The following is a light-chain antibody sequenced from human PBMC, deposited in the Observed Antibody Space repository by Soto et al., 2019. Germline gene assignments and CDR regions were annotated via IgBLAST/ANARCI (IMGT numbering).Light chain of an antibody. Sequence: DIQLTQSPSFLSASVGDRVTITCRASQGIRNYLAWYQQKPGKAPKLLIHAAATLQSGVPSRFSGSGSGTXXXXTXXXXXPXDFATYYCQQLNTYPPWTFGQGTKVEIK. V-gene: IGKV1-9*01. CDR3: QQLNTYPPWT. CDR2: AAA. CDR1: QGIRNY. J-gene: IGKJ1*01.